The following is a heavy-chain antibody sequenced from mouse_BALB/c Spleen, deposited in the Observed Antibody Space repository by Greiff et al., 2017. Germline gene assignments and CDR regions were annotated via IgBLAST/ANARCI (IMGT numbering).Heavy chain of an antibody. CDR2: INPYNDGT. J-gene: IGHJ4*01. V-gene: IGHV1-14*01. CDR1: GYTFTSYV. D-gene: IGHD4-1*01. Sequence: VQLKQSGPELVKPGASVKMSCKASGYTFTSYVMHWVKQKPGQGLEWIGYINPYNDGTKYNEKFKGKATLTSDKSSSTAYMELSSLTSEDSAVYYCARSETGKAMDYWGQGTSVTVSS. CDR3: ARSETGKAMDY.